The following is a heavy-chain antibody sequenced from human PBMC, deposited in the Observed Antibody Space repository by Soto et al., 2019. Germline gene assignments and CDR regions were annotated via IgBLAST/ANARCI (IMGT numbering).Heavy chain of an antibody. Sequence: ASVKVSCKASGYTFTSYGISWVRQAPGQGLEWMGWISAYNGNTNYAQKLQGRVTMTTDTSTSTAYKELRSLRSDDTAVYYCARGSAPANDFWSGYPDAFDIWGQGTMVTVSS. CDR1: GYTFTSYG. D-gene: IGHD3-3*01. CDR2: ISAYNGNT. V-gene: IGHV1-18*01. J-gene: IGHJ3*02. CDR3: ARGSAPANDFWSGYPDAFDI.